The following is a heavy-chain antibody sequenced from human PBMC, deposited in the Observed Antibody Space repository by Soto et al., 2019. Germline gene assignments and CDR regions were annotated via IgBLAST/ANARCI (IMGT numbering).Heavy chain of an antibody. CDR1: GFTFSSYG. V-gene: IGHV3-33*01. Sequence: QVQLVESGGGVVQPGRSLRLSCAASGFTFSSYGMHWVRQAPGKGLEWVAVIWYDGSNKYYADSVKGRFTISRDNSKNTLYLQMNSLRAEDTAVCYCARDSSGTTLGGDYWGQGTLVTVSS. CDR2: IWYDGSNK. D-gene: IGHD1-1*01. CDR3: ARDSSGTTLGGDY. J-gene: IGHJ4*02.